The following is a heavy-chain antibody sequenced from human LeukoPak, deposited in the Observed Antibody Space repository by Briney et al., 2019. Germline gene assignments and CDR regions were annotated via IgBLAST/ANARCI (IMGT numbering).Heavy chain of an antibody. V-gene: IGHV1-69*04. D-gene: IGHD2-2*02. CDR1: GYTFTSYG. CDR3: ARDCSSTSCYRPRAFDI. CDR2: IIPILGIA. Sequence: SVKVSCKASGYTFTSYGISWVRQAPGQGLEWMGRIIPILGIANYAQKFQGRVTITADKSTSTAYMELSSLRSEDTAVYYCARDCSSTSCYRPRAFDIWGQGTMVTVSS. J-gene: IGHJ3*02.